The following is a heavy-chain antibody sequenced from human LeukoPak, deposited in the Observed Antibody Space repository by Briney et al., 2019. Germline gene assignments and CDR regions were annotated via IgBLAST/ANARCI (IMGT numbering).Heavy chain of an antibody. CDR1: GFTFSTYE. J-gene: IGHJ4*02. CDR3: ATDHGFHYGAYFDY. CDR2: ISSSGSTT. Sequence: GGSLRLSCAASGFTFSTYEMNWVRQAPGKGLEWVSHISSSGSTTYYADSVKGRFTISRDNAKNSLYLQMNSLRAEDMAVYYCATDHGFHYGAYFDYWGQGTLVTVSS. D-gene: IGHD4-17*01. V-gene: IGHV3-48*03.